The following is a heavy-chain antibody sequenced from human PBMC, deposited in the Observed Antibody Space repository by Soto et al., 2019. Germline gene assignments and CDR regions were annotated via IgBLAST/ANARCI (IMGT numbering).Heavy chain of an antibody. V-gene: IGHV3-53*01. CDR3: ARDSIAAGGMDV. CDR2: IYSGGST. D-gene: IGHD6-13*01. CDR1: GFTVSSNY. J-gene: IGHJ6*02. Sequence: GGSLRLSCAASGFTVSSNYMSWVRQAPGKGLEWVSVIYSGGSTYYADSVKGRFTIPRDNSKNTLYLQMNSLRAEDTAVYYCARDSIAAGGMDVWGQGTTVTVSS.